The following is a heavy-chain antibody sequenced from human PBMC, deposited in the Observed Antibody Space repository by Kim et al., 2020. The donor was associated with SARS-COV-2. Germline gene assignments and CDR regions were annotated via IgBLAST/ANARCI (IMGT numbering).Heavy chain of an antibody. CDR2: ISGSGGST. J-gene: IGHJ6*02. CDR3: AKAARDKPPNYYYGMDV. V-gene: IGHV3-23*01. Sequence: GGSLRLSCAASGFTFSSYAMSWVRQAPGKGLEWVSAISGSGGSTYYADSVKGRFTISRDNSKNTLYLQMNSLRAEDTAVYYCAKAARDKPPNYYYGMDVWGQGTTVTVSS. CDR1: GFTFSSYA.